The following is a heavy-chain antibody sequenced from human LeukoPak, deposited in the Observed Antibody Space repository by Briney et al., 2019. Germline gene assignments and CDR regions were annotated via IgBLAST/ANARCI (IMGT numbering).Heavy chain of an antibody. CDR3: ARWEGILAFDYYYYMDV. CDR1: GYTFTGYY. Sequence: ASVKVSCKASGYTFTGYYMHWVRQAPGQGLEWMGRINRNSGDTNYAQKFQGRVTMTRDTSISTAYMELSRLRSDDTAVYYCARWEGILAFDYYYYMDVWGRGTTVTVSS. D-gene: IGHD3-9*01. CDR2: INRNSGDT. V-gene: IGHV1-2*06. J-gene: IGHJ6*03.